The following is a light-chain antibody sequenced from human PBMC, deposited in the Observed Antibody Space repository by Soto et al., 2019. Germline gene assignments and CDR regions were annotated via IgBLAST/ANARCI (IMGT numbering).Light chain of an antibody. CDR3: QQHSNGLT. J-gene: IGKJ4*01. CDR1: QSVGSY. Sequence: EIVLTQSPATLSLSPGERATLSCRASQSVGSYLAWYQQKPGQAPRLLIYDASNRATGIPARFSGSGSGTDFILIISGLEPEDSAVYYCQQHSNGLTFGGGTKVEIK. CDR2: DAS. V-gene: IGKV3-11*01.